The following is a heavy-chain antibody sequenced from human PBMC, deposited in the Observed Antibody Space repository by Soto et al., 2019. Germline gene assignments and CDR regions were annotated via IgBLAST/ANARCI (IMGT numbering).Heavy chain of an antibody. Sequence: QVQLVQSGAEVKKPGASVKVSCKASGYTFTSYDINWVRQATGQGLEWMGWMNPNSGNTGYAQKFQGRVTMTRHTSLSTAYMERSSLRSEDTAVYYCATEIHWKGVDYWGQGNLVTVSS. V-gene: IGHV1-8*01. J-gene: IGHJ4*02. CDR1: GYTFTSYD. CDR3: ATEIHWKGVDY. CDR2: MNPNSGNT. D-gene: IGHD1-1*01.